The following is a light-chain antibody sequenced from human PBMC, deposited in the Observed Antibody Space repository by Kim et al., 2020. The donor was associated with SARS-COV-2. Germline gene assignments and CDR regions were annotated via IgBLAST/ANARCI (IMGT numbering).Light chain of an antibody. Sequence: ASVGDRVNITCQASQDISNYIKWYQQKPGKAPKLLIYDASNLETGVPSRFSGSGSGTDFTFTISSLQPEDIATYYCQQYDNLPITFGQGTRLEIK. CDR3: QQYDNLPIT. J-gene: IGKJ5*01. CDR2: DAS. V-gene: IGKV1-33*01. CDR1: QDISNY.